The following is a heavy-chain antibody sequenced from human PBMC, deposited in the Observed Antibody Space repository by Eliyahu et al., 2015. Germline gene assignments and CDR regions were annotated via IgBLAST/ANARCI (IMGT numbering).Heavy chain of an antibody. V-gene: IGHV4-39*01. J-gene: IGHJ4*02. CDR3: ARLGPDIVVVVAATDFYYFDY. D-gene: IGHD2-15*01. Sequence: LQESGPGLVKPSETLSLTCTVSGGSISSSSYYWGWIRQPPGKGLEWIGSIYYSGSTYYNPSLKSRVTISVDTSKNQFSLKLSSVTAADTAVYYCARLGPDIVVVVAATDFYYFDYWGQGTLVTVSS. CDR1: GGSISSSSYY. CDR2: IYYSGST.